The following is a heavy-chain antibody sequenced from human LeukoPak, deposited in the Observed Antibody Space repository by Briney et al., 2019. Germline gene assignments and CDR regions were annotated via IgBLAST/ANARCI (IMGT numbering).Heavy chain of an antibody. CDR3: ARDSAQLDQ. J-gene: IGHJ4*02. Sequence: SETLSLTCTVSGGSISTYYWNWIRQPPGKGLEWIGYIYHSGSTNYNPSLQSRVTISVDTSKNQFSLNLNSVTAADTAVYYCARDSAQLDQWGQGTLVTVSS. V-gene: IGHV4-59*01. CDR2: IYHSGST. CDR1: GGSISTYY.